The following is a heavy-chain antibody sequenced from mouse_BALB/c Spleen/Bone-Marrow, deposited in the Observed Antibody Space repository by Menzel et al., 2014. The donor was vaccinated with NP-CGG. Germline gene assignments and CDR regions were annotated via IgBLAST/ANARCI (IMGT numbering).Heavy chain of an antibody. CDR1: GYSITSDYA. CDR3: ARDYFDY. J-gene: IGHJ2*01. V-gene: IGHV3-2*02. CDR2: IGYSGST. Sequence: EVQRVESGPGLVKPSQSLSLTCTVTGYSITSDYAWNWIRQFPGNKLEWMGYIGYSGSTSYNPSLKSRISITRDTSKNQYFLQLNSVTTEDTATYYCARDYFDYWGQGTTLTVSS.